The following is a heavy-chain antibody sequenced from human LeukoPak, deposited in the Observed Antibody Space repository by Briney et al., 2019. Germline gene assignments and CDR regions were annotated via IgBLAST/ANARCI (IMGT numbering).Heavy chain of an antibody. CDR1: GDSVSSNSAA. J-gene: IGHJ4*02. CDR2: TYYRSKWYN. CDR3: AREIAVAGPFDY. Sequence: SQTLSLTCDISGDSVSSNSAAWNWIRQSPSRGLEWLGRTYYRSKWYNDYAISVKSRMTINADTSKNQFSLQLNSVTPEDTAVYYCAREIAVAGPFDYWGQGTLVTVSS. V-gene: IGHV6-1*01. D-gene: IGHD6-19*01.